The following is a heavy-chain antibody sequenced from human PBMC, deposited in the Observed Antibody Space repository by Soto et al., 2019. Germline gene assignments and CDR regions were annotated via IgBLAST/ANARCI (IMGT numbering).Heavy chain of an antibody. D-gene: IGHD2-15*01. V-gene: IGHV1-3*04. J-gene: IGHJ4*02. CDR2: INTGNGNT. CDR1: GHTFTNYA. Sequence: GASVKVSCKASGHTFTNYAIHWVRQAPGQRLEWMGWINTGNGNTKNSQKFQGRVTITRDTSASTAYMELSSLRPEDTAVYYCARDISGYCSGGNCYWFEFDYWGQGTLVTVSS. CDR3: ARDISGYCSGGNCYWFEFDY.